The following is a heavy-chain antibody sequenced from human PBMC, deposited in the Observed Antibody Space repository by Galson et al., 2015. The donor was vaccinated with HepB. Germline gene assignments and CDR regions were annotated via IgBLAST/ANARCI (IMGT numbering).Heavy chain of an antibody. V-gene: IGHV3-30-3*01. CDR3: AREHQLGKSHYPGS. J-gene: IGHJ1*01. CDR1: GFTFSSYA. CDR2: ISYDGSNK. D-gene: IGHD7-27*01. Sequence: SLRLSCAASGFTFSSYAMHWVRQAPGKGLEWVAVISYDGSNKYYADSVKGRFTISRDNSKNTLYLQMNSLRAEDTAVYYCAREHQLGKSHYPGSWGQG.